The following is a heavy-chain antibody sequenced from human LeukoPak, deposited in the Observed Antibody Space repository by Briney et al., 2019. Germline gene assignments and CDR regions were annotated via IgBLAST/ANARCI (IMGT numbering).Heavy chain of an antibody. J-gene: IGHJ4*02. CDR3: ARAAAYYDSSGYPY. D-gene: IGHD3-22*01. Sequence: SQTLSLTCTVSGGSISSGDYYWSWIRQPPGKGLEWIGYIYYSGSTYHNPSLKSRVTISVDTSKNQFSLKLSSVTAADTAVYYCARAAAYYDSSGYPYWGQGTLVTVSS. V-gene: IGHV4-30-4*01. CDR1: GGSISSGDYY. CDR2: IYYSGST.